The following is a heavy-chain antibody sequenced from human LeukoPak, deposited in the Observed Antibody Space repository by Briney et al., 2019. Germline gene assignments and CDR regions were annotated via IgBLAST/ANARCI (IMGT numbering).Heavy chain of an antibody. V-gene: IGHV3-74*01. D-gene: IGHD3-16*01. Sequence: GGSLRLSCKVSGFTFNSYWMHWVRQAPGKGLVWVSRMNNDGRVITYADSVKGRFTISRDNAKNTLYLQMNSLRAEDTAVYYCAREFEATGFWALDYWGQGTLVTASS. CDR3: AREFEATGFWALDY. CDR2: MNNDGRVI. J-gene: IGHJ4*02. CDR1: GFTFNSYW.